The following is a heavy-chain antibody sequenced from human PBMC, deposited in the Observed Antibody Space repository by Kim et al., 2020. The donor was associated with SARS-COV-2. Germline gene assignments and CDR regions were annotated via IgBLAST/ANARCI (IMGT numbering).Heavy chain of an antibody. J-gene: IGHJ4*02. CDR3: AREGMVGAVVAGFDY. Sequence: GGSLRLSCAASGFTFSSYGMHWVRQAPGKGLEWVAVIWYDGSNKYYADSVKGRFTISRDNSKNTLYLQMNSLRAEDTAVYYCAREGMVGAVVAGFDYWGQGTLVTVSS. D-gene: IGHD1-26*01. CDR1: GFTFSSYG. CDR2: IWYDGSNK. V-gene: IGHV3-33*01.